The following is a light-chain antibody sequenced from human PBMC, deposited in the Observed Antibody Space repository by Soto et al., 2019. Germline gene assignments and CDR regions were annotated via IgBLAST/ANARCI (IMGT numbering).Light chain of an antibody. CDR1: STNVGTYDL. Sequence: QSALTTPASVSASPGQSITIACTGTSTNVGTYDLASWYQHNPDKAPKLLIYEGTKRPSGISSRFSGSKSGNTASLTISGPQAADEPYYDFCSCADGAALVVGGGTKVTVL. CDR2: EGT. J-gene: IGLJ2*01. V-gene: IGLV2-23*01. CDR3: CSCADGAALV.